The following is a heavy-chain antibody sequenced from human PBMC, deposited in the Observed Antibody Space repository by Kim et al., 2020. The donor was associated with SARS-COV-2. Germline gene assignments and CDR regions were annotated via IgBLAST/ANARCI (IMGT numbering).Heavy chain of an antibody. D-gene: IGHD2-15*01. CDR2: IIPIFGIA. CDR1: GGTFSSYA. J-gene: IGHJ6*03. Sequence: SVKVSCKASGGTFSSYAISWVRQAPGQGLEWMGRIIPIFGIANYAQKFQGRVTITADKSTSTAYMELSSLRSEDTAVYYCARDEAATVYYYYYMDVWGKGTAVTVSS. CDR3: ARDEAATVYYYYYMDV. V-gene: IGHV1-69*04.